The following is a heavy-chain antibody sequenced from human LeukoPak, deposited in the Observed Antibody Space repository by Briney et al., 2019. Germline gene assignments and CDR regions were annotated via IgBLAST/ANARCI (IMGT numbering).Heavy chain of an antibody. J-gene: IGHJ5*02. CDR2: IYHSGNT. CDR1: AGSISSGDYY. Sequence: PSETLSLTCTVSAGSISSGDYYWSWIRQPPGKGLEWIGYIYHSGNTYYNPSLKSRVTISLDTSKNQFSLRLRSVTAADTAVYFSARRRFGPGWFYPWGQGTLVTVSS. CDR3: ARRRFGPGWFYP. V-gene: IGHV4-30-4*01. D-gene: IGHD3-10*01.